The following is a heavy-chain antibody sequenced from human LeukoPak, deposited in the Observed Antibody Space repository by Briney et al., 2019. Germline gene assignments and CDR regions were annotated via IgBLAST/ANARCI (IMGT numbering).Heavy chain of an antibody. CDR1: GGSISSSSYY. J-gene: IGHJ4*02. CDR2: INYSGNT. Sequence: SETLSLTCTVSGGSISSSSYYWVWIRQPPGKELEWIGSINYSGNTYYNPSVKSRVTISVDTSKNQFSLKLSSVTAADTAVYYCARGLAAAAQWGQGTLVTVSS. V-gene: IGHV4-39*07. D-gene: IGHD6-13*01. CDR3: ARGLAAAAQ.